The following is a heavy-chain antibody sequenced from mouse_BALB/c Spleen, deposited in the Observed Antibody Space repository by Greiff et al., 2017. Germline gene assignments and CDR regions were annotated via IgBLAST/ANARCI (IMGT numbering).Heavy chain of an antibody. CDR1: GFNIKDTY. CDR2: IDPANGNT. J-gene: IGHJ2*01. V-gene: IGHV14-3*02. CDR3: ASPPYGNYDFDY. Sequence: VQLQQSGAELVKPGASVKLSCTASGFNIKDTYMHWVKQRPEQGLEWIGRIDPANGNTKYDPKFQGKATITADTSSNTAYLQLSSLTSEDTAVYYCASPPYGNYDFDYWGQGTTLTVSS. D-gene: IGHD2-1*01.